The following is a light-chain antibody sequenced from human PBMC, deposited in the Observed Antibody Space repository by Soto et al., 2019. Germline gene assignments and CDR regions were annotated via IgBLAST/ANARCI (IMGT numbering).Light chain of an antibody. CDR3: QQYNNWWT. CDR2: GAS. J-gene: IGKJ1*01. V-gene: IGKV3-15*01. CDR1: QSVSYN. Sequence: EIVKTQSPATLSVSPGERATLSCMASQSVSYNLAWYQKKPGQAPRLLIYGASTRATGIPARFSGSRSGTEFTLTISSLQSEDFAFYYCQQYNNWWTFGQGTRVDIK.